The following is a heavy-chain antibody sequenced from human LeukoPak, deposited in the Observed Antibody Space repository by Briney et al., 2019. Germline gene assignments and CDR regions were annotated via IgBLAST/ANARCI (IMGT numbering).Heavy chain of an antibody. CDR1: GGTFSSYA. CDR2: IIPIFGTA. J-gene: IGHJ4*02. D-gene: IGHD3-9*01. Sequence: GASVKVSCKASGGTFSSYAISWVRQAPGQGLEWMGGIIPIFGTANYAQKFQGRVTITADESTSTAYMELSSLRSEDTAVYYCARAAKKVDDILTGYPFDYWGQGTLVTVSS. CDR3: ARAAKKVDDILTGYPFDY. V-gene: IGHV1-69*13.